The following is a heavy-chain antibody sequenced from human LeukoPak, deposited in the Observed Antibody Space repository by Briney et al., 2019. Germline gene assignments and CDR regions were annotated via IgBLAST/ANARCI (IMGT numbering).Heavy chain of an antibody. Sequence: GGPLRLSCAASGFTFDDYAMHWVRQAPGKGLEWVSGISWNSGSIGYADSVKGRFTISRDNAKNSLYLQMNSLRAEDTALYYCAKGTFSSSFDYWGQGTLVTVSS. CDR3: AKGTFSSSFDY. CDR2: ISWNSGSI. CDR1: GFTFDDYA. V-gene: IGHV3-9*01. D-gene: IGHD6-6*01. J-gene: IGHJ4*02.